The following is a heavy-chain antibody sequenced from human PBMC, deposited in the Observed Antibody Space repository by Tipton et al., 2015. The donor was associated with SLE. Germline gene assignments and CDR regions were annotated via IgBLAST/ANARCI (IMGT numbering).Heavy chain of an antibody. Sequence: SLRLSCAVSGGSISSSNWWSWVRQPPGKGLEWIGEIYHSGSTNYNPSLKSRVTISVDTPKNQFSLKLSSVTATDTAVYYCARERSIVAAVDYWGQGTLVTVSS. D-gene: IGHD6-13*01. CDR1: GGSISSSNW. CDR2: IYHSGST. J-gene: IGHJ4*02. V-gene: IGHV4-4*02. CDR3: ARERSIVAAVDY.